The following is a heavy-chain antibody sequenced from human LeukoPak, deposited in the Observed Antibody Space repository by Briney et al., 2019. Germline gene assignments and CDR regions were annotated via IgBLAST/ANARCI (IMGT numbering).Heavy chain of an antibody. Sequence: GGSLRLSCAASGFTFSSYEMNWVRQAPGKGLEWVSYISSSGSTIYYADSVKGRFTISRDNAKNSLYLQMNSLRAEETAVYYCARASWIQLWFAWDYWGQGTLVTVSS. V-gene: IGHV3-48*03. D-gene: IGHD5-18*01. CDR1: GFTFSSYE. J-gene: IGHJ4*02. CDR2: ISSSGSTI. CDR3: ARASWIQLWFAWDY.